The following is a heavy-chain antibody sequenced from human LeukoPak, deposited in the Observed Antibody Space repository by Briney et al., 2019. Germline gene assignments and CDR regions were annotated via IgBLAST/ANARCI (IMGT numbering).Heavy chain of an antibody. V-gene: IGHV3-30-3*01. CDR1: GFTFRNYA. D-gene: IGHD6-19*01. CDR3: AKGSHPVSGWYQIFGPGFDY. CDR2: ISHDGNKK. Sequence: GGSLRLSCAASGFTFRNYAVHWVRQAPGKGLEWVAAISHDGNKKYYADSVKGRFTISRDNSKNTLYLQMNSLRAEDTAVYYCAKGSHPVSGWYQIFGPGFDYWGQGTLVTVSS. J-gene: IGHJ4*02.